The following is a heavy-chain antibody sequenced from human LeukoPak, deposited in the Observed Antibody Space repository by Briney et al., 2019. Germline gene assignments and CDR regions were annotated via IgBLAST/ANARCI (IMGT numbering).Heavy chain of an antibody. CDR3: ARVGNYYDSSGYFPFDY. CDR2: INPSGGST. D-gene: IGHD3-22*01. CDR1: GYTFTSYY. V-gene: IGHV1-46*01. Sequence: ASVKVSCKASGYTFTSYYMRWVRQVPGQGLEWMGIINPSGGSTSYAQKFQGRVTMTRDMSTSTVYMELSSLRSEDTAVYYCARVGNYYDSSGYFPFDYWGQGTLVTVSS. J-gene: IGHJ4*02.